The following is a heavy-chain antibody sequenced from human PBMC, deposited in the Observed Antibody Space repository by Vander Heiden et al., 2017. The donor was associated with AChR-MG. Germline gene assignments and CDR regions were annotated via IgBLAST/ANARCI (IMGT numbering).Heavy chain of an antibody. CDR3: ARSVGHFDY. D-gene: IGHD3-3*01. J-gene: IGHJ4*02. Sequence: SDYSMNWVRQAPGKGLEWLSYITGGSRTIYYADSVKGRFTISRDNGKNSVYLQMNSLRADDTAVYYCARSVGHFDYWGQGSLVTVSS. V-gene: IGHV3-48*01. CDR1: SDYS. CDR2: ITGGSRTI.